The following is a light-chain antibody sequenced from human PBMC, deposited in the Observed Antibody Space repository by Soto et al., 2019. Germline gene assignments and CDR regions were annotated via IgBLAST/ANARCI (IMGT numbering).Light chain of an antibody. J-gene: IGKJ1*01. CDR1: QSVSSY. CDR3: QQYGSSGT. Sequence: EIVLTQFPATLSLSPWERATLSCRASQSVSSYLAWYQQKPGQAPRLLIYGASSRATGIPDRFSGSGSGTDFTLTISRLEPEDFAVYYCQQYGSSGTFGQGTKVDIK. CDR2: GAS. V-gene: IGKV3-20*01.